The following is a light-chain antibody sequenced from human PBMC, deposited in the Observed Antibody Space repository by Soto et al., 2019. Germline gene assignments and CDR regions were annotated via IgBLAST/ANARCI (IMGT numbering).Light chain of an antibody. J-gene: IGKJ4*01. CDR3: EQYNNWPPLT. Sequence: EIVMTQSPATLSVSPGQRATLSCRASHSVSSNLAWYQQKPGQAPRLLIYGASTRATGIPARFSGSGSGTEFTLTISSLQSGDFAVYYCEQYNNWPPLTFGGGTKVEIK. CDR1: HSVSSN. CDR2: GAS. V-gene: IGKV3-15*01.